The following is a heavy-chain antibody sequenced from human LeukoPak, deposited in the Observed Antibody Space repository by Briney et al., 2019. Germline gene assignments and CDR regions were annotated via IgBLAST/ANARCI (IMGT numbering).Heavy chain of an antibody. J-gene: IGHJ6*03. V-gene: IGHV4-39*07. CDR3: ARDWGVSARPGYMDV. CDR2: IYYSGST. CDR1: GGSISSSSYY. Sequence: SETLSLTCTVSGGSISSSSYYWGWIRQPPRKGLEWIGSIYYSGSTYYNPSLKSRVTISVDTSKNQFSLKLSSVTAADTAVYYCARDWGVSARPGYMDVWGKGTTVTVSS. D-gene: IGHD6-6*01.